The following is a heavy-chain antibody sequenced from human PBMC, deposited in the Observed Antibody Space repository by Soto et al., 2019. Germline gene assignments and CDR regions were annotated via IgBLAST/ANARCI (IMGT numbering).Heavy chain of an antibody. CDR1: GFTFSSYA. Sequence: GGSLRLSCASSGFTFSSYAMHLVRQAPGKGLEWVAVISYDGSNKYYADSVKGQFTISRDNSKNTLYLQMNSLRAEDTAVYYCAIDISLNFGMVKGGPRAFDYWGQGTLVTVSS. J-gene: IGHJ4*02. D-gene: IGHD3-10*01. V-gene: IGHV3-30-3*01. CDR3: AIDISLNFGMVKGGPRAFDY. CDR2: ISYDGSNK.